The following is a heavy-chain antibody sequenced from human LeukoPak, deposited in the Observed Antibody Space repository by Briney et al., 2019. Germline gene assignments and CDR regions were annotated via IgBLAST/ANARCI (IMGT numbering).Heavy chain of an antibody. J-gene: IGHJ4*02. Sequence: GGSLRLSCAASGFPFSTYAMNWVRQAPGKGLEWVSVITGSGGFTQYADSVKGRFTISRDNSKNTVYLQMNSLRVEDAALYYCVRSLDYWGQGTLVTVSS. CDR3: VRSLDY. CDR2: ITGSGGFT. CDR1: GFPFSTYA. V-gene: IGHV3-23*01.